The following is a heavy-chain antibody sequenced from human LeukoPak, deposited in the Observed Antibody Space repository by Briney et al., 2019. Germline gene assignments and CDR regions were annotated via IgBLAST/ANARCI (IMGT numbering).Heavy chain of an antibody. CDR2: IYYSGST. V-gene: IGHV4-39*07. CDR3: ARAGLGGYLAFDI. CDR1: GGSISSSSYY. D-gene: IGHD3-22*01. J-gene: IGHJ3*02. Sequence: SETLSLTCTVSGGSISSSSYYWGWIRQPPGKGLEWIGSIYYSGSTYYNPSLKSRVTISVDTSKNQFSLKLSSVTAADTAVYYCARAGLGGYLAFDIWGQGTMVTVSS.